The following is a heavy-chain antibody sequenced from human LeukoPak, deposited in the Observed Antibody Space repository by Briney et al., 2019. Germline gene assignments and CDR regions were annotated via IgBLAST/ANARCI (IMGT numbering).Heavy chain of an antibody. J-gene: IGHJ4*02. CDR2: ISSSSSYI. CDR1: GFTFSSYS. CDR3: ARDGGHYGGNSFDY. D-gene: IGHD4-23*01. Sequence: PGGSLRLSCAASGFTFSSYSMNWVRQAPGEGLEWVSSISSSSSYIYYADSVKGRFTISRDNAKNSLYLQMNSLRAEDTAVYYCARDGGHYGGNSFDYWGQGTLVTVSS. V-gene: IGHV3-21*01.